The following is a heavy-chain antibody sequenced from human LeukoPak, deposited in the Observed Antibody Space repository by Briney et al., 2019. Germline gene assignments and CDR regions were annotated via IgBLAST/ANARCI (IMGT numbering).Heavy chain of an antibody. J-gene: IGHJ4*02. D-gene: IGHD2-15*01. Sequence: PGGSLRLSCAASGFTFSSYAMSWVRQASGKGLEWVSVISGSGGITYYADSVKGRFTISRDKSKNTLYLQMNSLRAEDTAVYYCAKGLFPVVAANWFDYWGQGTLVTVSS. CDR3: AKGLFPVVAANWFDY. CDR1: GFTFSSYA. CDR2: ISGSGGIT. V-gene: IGHV3-23*01.